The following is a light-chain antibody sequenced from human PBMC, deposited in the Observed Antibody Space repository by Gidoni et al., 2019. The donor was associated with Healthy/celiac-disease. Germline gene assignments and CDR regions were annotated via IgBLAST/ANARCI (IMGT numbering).Light chain of an antibody. V-gene: IGKV3-11*01. Sequence: DIVLTQSPATLSLSPGERATLSCRASQGVSSYLAWYQQKPGQAPRLLIYDASNRATGIPARFSGSGSGTDFTLTISSLEPEDFAVYYCQQRSNWPALTFGGGTKVEIK. CDR2: DAS. CDR3: QQRSNWPALT. J-gene: IGKJ4*01. CDR1: QGVSSY.